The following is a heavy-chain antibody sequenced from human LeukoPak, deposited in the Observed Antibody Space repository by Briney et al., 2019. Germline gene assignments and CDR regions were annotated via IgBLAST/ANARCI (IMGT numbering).Heavy chain of an antibody. J-gene: IGHJ6*02. D-gene: IGHD5-18*01. CDR1: GFTFSSYS. V-gene: IGHV3-21*04. CDR3: ARVDTAMVKDYYYGMDV. Sequence: PGGSLRLSCAASGFTFSSYSMNWVRQAPGKGLEWVSSISSSSSYIYYADSVKGRFTISRDNAKNSLYLQMNSLRAEDTAVYYCARVDTAMVKDYYYGMDVWGQGTTVTVSS. CDR2: ISSSSSYI.